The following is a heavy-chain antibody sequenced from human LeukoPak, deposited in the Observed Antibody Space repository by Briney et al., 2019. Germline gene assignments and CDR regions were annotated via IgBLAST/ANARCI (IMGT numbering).Heavy chain of an antibody. CDR3: ASEVGEWLVLGHYFDY. V-gene: IGHV3-7*01. Sequence: SGGSLRLSCAASGFTFSSYWMSWVRQAPGKGLEWVANIKQDGSEKYYVDSVKGRFTISRDNAKNSLYLQMNSLRAEDTAVYYCASEVGEWLVLGHYFDYWGQGTLVTVSS. D-gene: IGHD6-19*01. CDR2: IKQDGSEK. CDR1: GFTFSSYW. J-gene: IGHJ4*02.